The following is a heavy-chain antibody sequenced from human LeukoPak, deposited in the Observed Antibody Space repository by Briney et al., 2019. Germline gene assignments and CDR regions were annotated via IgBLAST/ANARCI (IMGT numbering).Heavy chain of an antibody. D-gene: IGHD4-17*01. CDR1: GGTFSSYA. CDR3: ARGTTVTTWYYYYYMDV. V-gene: IGHV1-69*05. J-gene: IGHJ6*03. CDR2: IIPIFGTA. Sequence: GASVKVSCKASGGTFSSYAISWVRQAPGQGLEWMGGIIPIFGTANYAQKFQGRVTITTDESTSTAYMELSSLRSEDTAVYYCARGTTVTTWYYYYYMDVWGKGTTVTVSS.